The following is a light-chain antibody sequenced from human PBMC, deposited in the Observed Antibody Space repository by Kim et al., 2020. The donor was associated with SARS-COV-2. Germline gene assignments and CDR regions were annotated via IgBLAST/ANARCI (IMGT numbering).Light chain of an antibody. Sequence: SPGKSVAISCTGTSSDVGGYNYDSWYQQHPGKAPKLMIYDVSKRPSGVPDRFSGSKSGNTASLTISGLQAEDEADYYCCSYAGSYVFGTGTKVTVL. CDR3: CSYAGSYV. J-gene: IGLJ1*01. CDR2: DVS. CDR1: SSDVGGYNY. V-gene: IGLV2-11*01.